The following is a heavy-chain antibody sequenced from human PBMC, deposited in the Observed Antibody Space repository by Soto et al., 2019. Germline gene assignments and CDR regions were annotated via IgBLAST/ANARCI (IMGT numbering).Heavy chain of an antibody. CDR3: VKGAGREGYTDAL. CDR1: GGPISTYY. Sequence: SETLSLTCTVSGGPISTYYWSWIRQPPGGGLEWIGYMFNSGSSNYNPSLKSRVTISVDTSKNQFSLNLRSVTAADTAVYYCVKGAGREGYTDALRGPGTLVTVSS. D-gene: IGHD5-12*01. J-gene: IGHJ1*01. V-gene: IGHV4-59*01. CDR2: MFNSGSS.